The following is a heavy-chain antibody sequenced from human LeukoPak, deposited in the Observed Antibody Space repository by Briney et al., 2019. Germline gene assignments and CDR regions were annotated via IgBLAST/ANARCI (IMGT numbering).Heavy chain of an antibody. CDR3: AKVASSSWYRQDFDY. CDR1: GFTLSSYA. D-gene: IGHD6-13*01. Sequence: GGSLRLSCAASGFTLSSYAMSWVRQAPGKGLEWVSAISGSGGSTYYADSVKGRFTISRDNSKNTLYLQMNSLRAEDTAVYYCAKVASSSWYRQDFDYWGQGTLVTVSS. J-gene: IGHJ4*02. V-gene: IGHV3-23*01. CDR2: ISGSGGST.